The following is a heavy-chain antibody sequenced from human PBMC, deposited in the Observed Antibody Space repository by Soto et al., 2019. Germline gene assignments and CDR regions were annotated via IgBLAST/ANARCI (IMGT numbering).Heavy chain of an antibody. J-gene: IGHJ4*02. V-gene: IGHV4-4*07. CDR3: ARDGGTRSSGSYDY. D-gene: IGHD1-26*01. CDR2: IYTSGST. Sequence: KTSETLSLTCTVSGGSISSYYWSWIRQPAGKGLEWIGRIYTSGSTNYNPSLKSRVTMSVDTSKNQFSLKLSSVTAADTAVYYCARDGGTRSSGSYDYWGQGTLVTVSS. CDR1: GGSISSYY.